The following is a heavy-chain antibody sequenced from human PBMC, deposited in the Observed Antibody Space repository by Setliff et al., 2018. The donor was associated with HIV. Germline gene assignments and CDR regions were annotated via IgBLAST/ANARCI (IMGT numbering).Heavy chain of an antibody. Sequence: SETLSLTCTVSGGSITTYLWTWIRQPPGKGLEWIGGAFHSGATNYNPSLKSRVTRSVDTSNNHFSLNLKSVTAADTAVYYCARGGAIPEGDVFDVWSLGKLVTVSS. CDR1: GGSITTYL. V-gene: IGHV4-59*01. CDR2: AFHSGAT. J-gene: IGHJ3*01. CDR3: ARGGAIPEGDVFDV.